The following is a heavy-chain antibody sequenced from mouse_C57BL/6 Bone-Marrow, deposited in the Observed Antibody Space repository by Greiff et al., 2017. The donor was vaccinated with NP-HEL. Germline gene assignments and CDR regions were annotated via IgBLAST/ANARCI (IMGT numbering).Heavy chain of an antibody. Sequence: EVQLVESEGGLVQPGSSMKLSCTASGFTFSDYYMAWVRQVPEKGLEWVANINYDGSSTYYLDSLKSRFIISRDNAKNILYLQMSSLKSEDTATYYCARAGCLYYFDYWGQGTTLTVSS. CDR1: GFTFSDYY. D-gene: IGHD6-1*01. CDR2: INYDGSST. CDR3: ARAGCLYYFDY. V-gene: IGHV5-16*01. J-gene: IGHJ2*01.